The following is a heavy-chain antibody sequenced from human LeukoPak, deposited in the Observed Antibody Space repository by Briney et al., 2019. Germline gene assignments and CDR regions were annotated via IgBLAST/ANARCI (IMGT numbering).Heavy chain of an antibody. CDR1: GFTFSNYG. V-gene: IGHV3-30*04. CDR2: ISYDGSNT. D-gene: IGHD3-3*01. CDR3: AKANSITIFGVVSPVEY. J-gene: IGHJ4*02. Sequence: GGSLRLSCAASGFTFSNYGIHWVRQAPGKGLEWVALISYDGSNTWYADSVKGRFTISRDNSKNTLYLQMNSLRAEDTAVYYCAKANSITIFGVVSPVEYWGQGTLVTVSS.